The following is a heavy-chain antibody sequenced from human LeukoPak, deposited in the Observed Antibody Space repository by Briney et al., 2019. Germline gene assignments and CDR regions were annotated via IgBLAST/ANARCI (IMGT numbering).Heavy chain of an antibody. J-gene: IGHJ3*02. CDR3: AKEYYYDSSGHSGDAFDI. D-gene: IGHD3-22*01. CDR2: ISSSSSYI. V-gene: IGHV3-21*04. Sequence: GGSLRLSCAASGFTFSSYSMNWVRQAPGKGLEWVSSISSSSSYIYYADSVKGRFTISRDNAKNSLYLQMNSLRAEDTAVYYCAKEYYYDSSGHSGDAFDIWGQGTMVTVSS. CDR1: GFTFSSYS.